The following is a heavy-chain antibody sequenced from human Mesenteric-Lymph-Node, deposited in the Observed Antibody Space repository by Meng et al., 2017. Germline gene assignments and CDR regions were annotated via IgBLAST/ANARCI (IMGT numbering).Heavy chain of an antibody. CDR3: ARDPRSYSPYFDY. CDR2: TYYRSKWYN. CDR1: ENSVLRNSAA. D-gene: IGHD1-26*01. Sequence: LHHSALGPVQPPNTLQPTLSTSENSVLRNSAAWNWIRQSPSRGLEWLGRTYYRSKWYNDYAVSVKSRITINPDTSKNQFSLQLNSVTPEDTAVYYCARDPRSYSPYFDYWGQGTLVTVSS. J-gene: IGHJ4*02. V-gene: IGHV6-1*01.